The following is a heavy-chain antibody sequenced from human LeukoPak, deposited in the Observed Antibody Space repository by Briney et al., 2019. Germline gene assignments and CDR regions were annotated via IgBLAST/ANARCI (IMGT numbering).Heavy chain of an antibody. Sequence: ASVKVSCKASGYTFTSYYMHWVRQAPGQGPEWMGRINPSGGSTSYAQKFQGRVTMTRDTSTSTVYMELSSLRSEDTAVYYCARRSDGYMGTGYYFDYWGQGTLVTVSS. V-gene: IGHV1-46*01. CDR1: GYTFTSYY. D-gene: IGHD5-24*01. J-gene: IGHJ4*02. CDR3: ARRSDGYMGTGYYFDY. CDR2: INPSGGST.